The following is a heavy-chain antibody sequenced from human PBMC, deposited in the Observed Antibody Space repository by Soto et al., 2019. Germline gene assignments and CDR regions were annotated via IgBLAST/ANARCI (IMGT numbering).Heavy chain of an antibody. CDR3: ARGWGYDSNDYYYAY. Sequence: QVQRVQSGAEVRKPGSSVKVSCKASGGTFSRHAISWVRQAPGQRLEWMGGIIPIFGTANHAQNVQGRVTIIADESTSTVYMELSSLRSEDTAMYYCARGWGYDSNDYYYAYWGQGTLVIVSS. CDR1: GGTFSRHA. J-gene: IGHJ4*02. CDR2: IIPIFGTA. V-gene: IGHV1-69*01. D-gene: IGHD3-22*01.